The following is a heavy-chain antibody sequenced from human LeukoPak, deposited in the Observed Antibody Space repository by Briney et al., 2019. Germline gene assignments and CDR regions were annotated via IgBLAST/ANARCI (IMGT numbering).Heavy chain of an antibody. Sequence: GGSLRLSCEASGFTFSSYGMHWVRQAPGKGLEWVAFIRYDGSNKYYADSVKGRFTISRDNSKNTLYLQMNSLRAEDTAVYYCAKLYDILTGYSHTDYWGQGTLVTVSS. V-gene: IGHV3-30*02. CDR1: GFTFSSYG. CDR2: IRYDGSNK. J-gene: IGHJ4*02. D-gene: IGHD3-9*01. CDR3: AKLYDILTGYSHTDY.